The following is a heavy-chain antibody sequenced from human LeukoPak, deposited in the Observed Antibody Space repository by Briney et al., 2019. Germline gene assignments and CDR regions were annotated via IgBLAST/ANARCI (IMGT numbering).Heavy chain of an antibody. CDR1: GFTFSSYW. Sequence: GGSLRLSCAASGFTFSSYWMSWVRQAPGKGLEWVADIKEDGSETYYVDSVKGRITISRDNAKNSLDLQMNSLRADDTAVYYCAKARAGYPNPYYFDYWGQGTLVTVSS. CDR2: IKEDGSET. J-gene: IGHJ4*02. V-gene: IGHV3-7*03. CDR3: AKARAGYPNPYYFDY. D-gene: IGHD3-9*01.